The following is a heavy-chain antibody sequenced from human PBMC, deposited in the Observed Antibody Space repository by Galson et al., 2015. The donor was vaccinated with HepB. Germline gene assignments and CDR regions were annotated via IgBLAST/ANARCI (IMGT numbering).Heavy chain of an antibody. CDR2: ITSSSSTI. V-gene: IGHV3-48*01. CDR1: GFTFSSSG. D-gene: IGHD3-10*01. CDR3: ARDRFGRTYYYGSESPSCFVY. Sequence: SLRLSCAASGFTFSSSGMNWVRQAPGKGLEWVSYITSSSSTIYYADSVKGRFTISRDNAKNSLYLQMNSLRAEDTAVYYCARDRFGRTYYYGSESPSCFVYWGQGNLVTVSS. J-gene: IGHJ4*02.